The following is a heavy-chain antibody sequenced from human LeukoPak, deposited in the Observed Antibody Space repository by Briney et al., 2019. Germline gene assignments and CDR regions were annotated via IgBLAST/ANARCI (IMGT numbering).Heavy chain of an antibody. CDR1: GFTFSNYD. CDR3: VREGSGNFYDY. V-gene: IGHV3-13*01. D-gene: IGHD1-26*01. CDR2: IGTAGDT. J-gene: IGHJ4*02. Sequence: GGSLRLSCAASGFTFSNYDMHWVRQGTGKGLEWVSAIGTAGDTYYPGSVKGRFTISRENAKNSLYLQMTSLRAGDTAVYYCVREGSGNFYDYWGQGTLVTASS.